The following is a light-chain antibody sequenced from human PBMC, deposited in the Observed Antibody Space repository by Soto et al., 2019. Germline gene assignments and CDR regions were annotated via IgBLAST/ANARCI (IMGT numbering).Light chain of an antibody. V-gene: IGKV1D-12*01. CDR3: QQTASFPYI. Sequence: DIQMTHSPDSVSASIGDMVTITCRASQGISSSLAWYQQKPGKDPQLLIYDAFTLQSGVPSRFSGSGSGTDFTLTVSSLQPEDLAPDYCQQTASFPYIFGQGTQLDIK. CDR1: QGISSS. CDR2: DAF. J-gene: IGKJ2*01.